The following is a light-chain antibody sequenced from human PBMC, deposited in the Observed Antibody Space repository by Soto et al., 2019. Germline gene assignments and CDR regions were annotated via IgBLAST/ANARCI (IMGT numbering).Light chain of an antibody. J-gene: IGKJ4*01. CDR3: QQLNSYPFLT. Sequence: DIQLTQSPSFLSASVGDRVTITCRASQGISSYFAWYQQKPGKAPKLLIYAASTLQSGVPSRFSGSGSGTAFTLPISSLQPEDFATYYCQQLNSYPFLTFGGGTKVEIK. CDR2: AAS. V-gene: IGKV1-9*01. CDR1: QGISSY.